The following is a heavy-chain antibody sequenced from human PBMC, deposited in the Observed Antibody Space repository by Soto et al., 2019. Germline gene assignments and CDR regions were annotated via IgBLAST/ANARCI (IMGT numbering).Heavy chain of an antibody. CDR1: GFSFSRFE. Sequence: GGSLRLSCAASGFSFSRFEMNWVRQAPGKGLEWVSYISSSSDIMYYADSVKGRFAISRDNAKNSLFLQMNSLRAEDTALYYCAREPEGIAADIDYWGRGTEVTVSS. CDR3: AREPEGIAADIDY. D-gene: IGHD6-13*01. V-gene: IGHV3-48*03. CDR2: ISSSSDIM. J-gene: IGHJ4*02.